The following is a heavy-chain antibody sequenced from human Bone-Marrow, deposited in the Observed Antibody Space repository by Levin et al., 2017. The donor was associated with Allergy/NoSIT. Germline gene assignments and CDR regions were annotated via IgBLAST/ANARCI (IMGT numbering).Heavy chain of an antibody. J-gene: IGHJ4*02. CDR2: ISYDGSNK. CDR3: AKDRVIRGFVIESGLDQ. V-gene: IGHV3-30*18. D-gene: IGHD3-10*01. CDR1: GFSFSSYG. Sequence: GGSLRLSCAASGFSFSSYGMHWVRQAPGEGLEWLAVISYDGSNKDYGDSVKGRFTISRDNSKNTLYLQMKSLRPEDTAVYYCAKDRVIRGFVIESGLDQWGQGTLVTVSS.